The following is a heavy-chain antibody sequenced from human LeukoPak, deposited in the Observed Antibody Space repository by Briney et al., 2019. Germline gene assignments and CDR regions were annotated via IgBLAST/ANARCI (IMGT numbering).Heavy chain of an antibody. V-gene: IGHV1-8*01. CDR3: ARQQYELGIDWFDP. Sequence: GASVKVSCKASGYTFTSYDINWVRQATGQGLEWMGWMKPNSGNTGYAQKFQGRVTMTRNTSISTAYMELSSLRSEDTAVYYCARQQYELGIDWFDPWGQGTLVTVSS. J-gene: IGHJ5*02. D-gene: IGHD6-13*01. CDR2: MKPNSGNT. CDR1: GYTFTSYD.